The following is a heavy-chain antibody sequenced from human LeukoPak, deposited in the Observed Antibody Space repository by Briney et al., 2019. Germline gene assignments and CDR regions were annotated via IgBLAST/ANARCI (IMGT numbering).Heavy chain of an antibody. CDR2: ISWNGANT. Sequence: GGSLRLSCVASGFTFDDFGLSWGRHVPGRGLEWVARISWNGANTGYADSVKGRFTISRDNAENSFFLQMNSLTADDTALYYCARDHCSSTTCYFEDWGQGTLVTVSS. CDR1: GFTFDDFG. V-gene: IGHV3-20*04. J-gene: IGHJ4*02. D-gene: IGHD2-2*01. CDR3: ARDHCSSTTCYFED.